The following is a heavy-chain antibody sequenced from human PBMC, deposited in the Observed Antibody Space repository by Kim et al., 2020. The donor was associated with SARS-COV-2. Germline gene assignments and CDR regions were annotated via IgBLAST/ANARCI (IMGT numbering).Heavy chain of an antibody. CDR3: ARDWYGGNHFDY. CDR2: IKQDGSEK. CDR1: GFTFSSYW. J-gene: IGHJ4*02. V-gene: IGHV3-7*03. Sequence: GGSLRLSCAASGFTFSSYWVSWVRQAPGKGLEWVANIKQDGSEKYYVDSVKGRFTISRDNAKNSLYLQMNSLRAEDTAVYYCARDWYGGNHFDYWGQGTLVTVSS. D-gene: IGHD2-15*01.